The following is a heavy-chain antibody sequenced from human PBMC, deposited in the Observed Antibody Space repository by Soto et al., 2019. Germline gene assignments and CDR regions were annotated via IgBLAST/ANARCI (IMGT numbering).Heavy chain of an antibody. CDR1: GDTFTFYS. Sequence: QVQLVQSGAEVKKPGSSVRVSCKASGDTFTFYSINWVRQAPGLGLAGMGRTNPILSMSNYAQRFQGRVTRTADKSTSTAYMELSSLRSAATAMYYCASSYGSGYRAVDYWGQGALVTVSS. CDR3: ASSYGSGYRAVDY. J-gene: IGHJ4*02. CDR2: TNPILSMS. D-gene: IGHD3-10*01. V-gene: IGHV1-69*02.